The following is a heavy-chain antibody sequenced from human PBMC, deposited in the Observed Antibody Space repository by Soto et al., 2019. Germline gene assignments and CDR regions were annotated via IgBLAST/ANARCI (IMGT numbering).Heavy chain of an antibody. CDR2: ISSSGTTT. D-gene: IGHD2-8*01. J-gene: IGHJ4*02. Sequence: QVQLVESGGGLVKPGGSLRLSCAASGFTFSDFYMSWIRQAPGKGLEWISYISSSGTTTYYTDSVKGRFTISRDNAKNSLYLQMNTLRDEDTAVYYCARIWGCGGYALIYWGQGTLVTVSS. V-gene: IGHV3-11*01. CDR3: ARIWGCGGYALIY. CDR1: GFTFSDFY.